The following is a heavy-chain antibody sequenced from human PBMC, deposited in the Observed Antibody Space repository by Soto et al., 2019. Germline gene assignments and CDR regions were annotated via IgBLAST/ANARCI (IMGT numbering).Heavy chain of an antibody. CDR2: SIPIFGTA. CDR1: GVTFNNYP. CDR3: ARGRGYSGDDHYYYFDMDV. V-gene: IGHV1-69*13. D-gene: IGHD5-12*01. Sequence: SVKVSCKASGVTFNNYPITWVRQAPGEGLEWMGGSIPIFGTANYAQKFQGRVTISVDESTSTAYMELSSLRSEDTAVYYCARGRGYSGDDHYYYFDMDVWGQGTTVTVSS. J-gene: IGHJ6*02.